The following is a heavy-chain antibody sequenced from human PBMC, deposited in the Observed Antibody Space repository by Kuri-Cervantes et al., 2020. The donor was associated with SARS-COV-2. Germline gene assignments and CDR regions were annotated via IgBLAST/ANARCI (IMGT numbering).Heavy chain of an antibody. D-gene: IGHD4-11*01. Sequence: ASVKVSCKASGYTFSSYGISWVRQAPGQGLEWMGWISSYNGKTGYAPRFQDRITMTTDTSTSTAYMEVRSLRSDDTAVYYCARGSAGGRYSNYVLDYWGQGTLVTVSS. CDR1: GYTFSSYG. V-gene: IGHV1-18*04. CDR3: ARGSAGGRYSNYVLDY. J-gene: IGHJ4*02. CDR2: ISSYNGKT.